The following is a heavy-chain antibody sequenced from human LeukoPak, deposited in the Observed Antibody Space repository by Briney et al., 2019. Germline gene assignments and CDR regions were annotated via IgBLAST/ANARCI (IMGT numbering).Heavy chain of an antibody. D-gene: IGHD4-23*01. CDR1: GYTLTELS. CDR2: FDPEDGET. CDR3: TTNLATVVTPAYY. Sequence: ASVNVSCKVSGYTLTELSMHWVRQTPGKGLGRMGGFDPEDGETIYAQKFQGRVTMTEDTSTDTTYMELSSLRSEDTAVYYCTTNLATVVTPAYYWGQGTLVTVSS. V-gene: IGHV1-24*01. J-gene: IGHJ4*02.